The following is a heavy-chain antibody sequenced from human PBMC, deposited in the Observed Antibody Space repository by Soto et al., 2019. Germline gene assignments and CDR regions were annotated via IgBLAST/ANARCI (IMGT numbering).Heavy chain of an antibody. D-gene: IGHD5-18*01. CDR1: GGTFSSYA. Sequence: QVQLVQSGAEVKKPGSPVKVSCKASGGTFSSYAISWVRQAPGQGLEWMGGIIPIFGTANYAQKFQGRVTITADESTSTAYMELSSLRSEDTAVYYCARGRYSYGYHVNAFDIWGQGTMVTVSS. CDR3: ARGRYSYGYHVNAFDI. J-gene: IGHJ3*02. V-gene: IGHV1-69*01. CDR2: IIPIFGTA.